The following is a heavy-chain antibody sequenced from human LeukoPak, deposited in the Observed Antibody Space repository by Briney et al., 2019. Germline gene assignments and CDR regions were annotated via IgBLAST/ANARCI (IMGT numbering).Heavy chain of an antibody. J-gene: IGHJ4*02. CDR3: AKVPNRGYGGYDYFDY. Sequence: GGSLRLSCAASGFTFSSYGMHWVRQAPGKGLEWVAVISYDENNKYYADSVKGRFTISRDNSKNMLYLQMNRLGAEDTAVYYCAKVPNRGYGGYDYFDYWGQGTLVTVSS. CDR1: GFTFSSYG. V-gene: IGHV3-30*18. CDR2: ISYDENNK. D-gene: IGHD5-12*01.